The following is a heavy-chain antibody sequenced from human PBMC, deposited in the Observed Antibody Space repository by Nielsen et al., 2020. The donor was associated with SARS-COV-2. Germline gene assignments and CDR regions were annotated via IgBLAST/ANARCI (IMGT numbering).Heavy chain of an antibody. CDR1: GGSISNYY. J-gene: IGHJ6*02. CDR2: IYYSGNT. V-gene: IGHV4-59*01. D-gene: IGHD3-10*01. CDR3: ARNRWFGESRYGMDV. Sequence: SETLSLTCTVSGGSISNYYWSWIRQPPGKGLEWIGYIYYSGNTNYNPSLKSRVTISVDTSKNQFSLKLSSVTAADTAVYSCARNRWFGESRYGMDVWGQGTTVTVSS.